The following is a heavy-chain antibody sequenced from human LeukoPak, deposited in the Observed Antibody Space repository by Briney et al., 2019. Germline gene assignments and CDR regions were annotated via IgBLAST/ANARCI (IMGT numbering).Heavy chain of an antibody. J-gene: IGHJ3*02. CDR3: ARTLESVPTLLRASAFDT. D-gene: IGHD1-26*01. Sequence: PGGSLRLSCAASGFTFSSYGMHWVRQAPGKGLEWVAFIRYDGSNKYYADSVKGRFTISRDNSKNTLYLQMNSLRAEDTAVYYCARTLESVPTLLRASAFDTWGQGTMVTVSS. V-gene: IGHV3-30*02. CDR2: IRYDGSNK. CDR1: GFTFSSYG.